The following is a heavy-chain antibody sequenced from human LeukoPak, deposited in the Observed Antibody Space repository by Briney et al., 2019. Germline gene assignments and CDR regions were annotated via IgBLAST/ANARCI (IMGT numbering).Heavy chain of an antibody. CDR1: GYTFTGYY. CDR2: INPNSGGT. J-gene: IGHJ6*02. Sequence: ASVKVSCKASGYTFTGYYMHWVRQAPGQGLEWMGWINPNSGGTNYAQKFQGWVTMTRDTSTSTAYMELRSLRSDDTAVYYCARKGNYDSSGYYYPLTYYYYGMDVWGQGTTVTVSS. D-gene: IGHD3-22*01. V-gene: IGHV1-2*04. CDR3: ARKGNYDSSGYYYPLTYYYYGMDV.